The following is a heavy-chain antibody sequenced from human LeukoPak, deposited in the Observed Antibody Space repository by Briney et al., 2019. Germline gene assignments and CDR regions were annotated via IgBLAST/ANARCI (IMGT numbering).Heavy chain of an antibody. V-gene: IGHV5-51*01. CDR1: GYSFSTYW. D-gene: IGHD6-19*01. Sequence: GESLKISCKGSGYSFSTYWIGWVRQMPGKGLEWMGIIRPGDSDIRYSPSFQGQVTISADKSISTAYLQWSSLKASDTAMDYCARNSENTNGWYGEFDPWGQGTLVTVSS. J-gene: IGHJ5*02. CDR3: ARNSENTNGWYGEFDP. CDR2: IRPGDSDI.